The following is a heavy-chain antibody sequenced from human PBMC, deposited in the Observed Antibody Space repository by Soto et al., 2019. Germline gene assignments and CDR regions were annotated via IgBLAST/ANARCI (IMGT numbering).Heavy chain of an antibody. V-gene: IGHV3-7*01. J-gene: IGHJ4*02. CDR1: GFTFSAYW. CDR2: INQDGSKT. D-gene: IGHD2-2*01. CDR3: AISCASHSCFICLPDY. Sequence: PGGSLRLSCAASGFTFSAYWMNWVRQAPGKGLEWVANINQDGSKTYYVDSVKGRFTISRDNAKSSLYLQMNSLRAEDTAIYYCAISCASHSCFICLPDYWGPGTLVTVSS.